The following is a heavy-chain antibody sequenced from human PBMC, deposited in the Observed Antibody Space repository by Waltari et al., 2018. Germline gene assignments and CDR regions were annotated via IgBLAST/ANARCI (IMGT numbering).Heavy chain of an antibody. D-gene: IGHD7-27*01. V-gene: IGHV3-74*01. Sequence: EVQLVESGGSLVQPGEYLRLSCATSGFSFSSSWMHWVRHSPGKGLVGVSRINSEGGGIGYADVVRGRFTVSRDNARNTLYLQINSLRDEDTAVYYCAKLTPPEDYWGQGTLVTVSS. CDR1: GFSFSSSW. CDR2: INSEGGGI. J-gene: IGHJ4*02. CDR3: AKLTPPEDY.